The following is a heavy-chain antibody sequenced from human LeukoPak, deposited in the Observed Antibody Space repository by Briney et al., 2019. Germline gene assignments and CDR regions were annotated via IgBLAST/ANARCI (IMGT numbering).Heavy chain of an antibody. Sequence: PSETLSLTCTVSGGSISSGGYYWSWIRQPPGEGLEWIGYIYHSGSTYYNPSLKSRVTISVDRSKNQFSLKLSSVTAADTAVYYCARDNIVVVPAATRGVWWFDPWGQGTLVTVSS. J-gene: IGHJ5*02. CDR3: ARDNIVVVPAATRGVWWFDP. CDR1: GGSISSGGYY. D-gene: IGHD2-2*01. V-gene: IGHV4-30-2*01. CDR2: IYHSGST.